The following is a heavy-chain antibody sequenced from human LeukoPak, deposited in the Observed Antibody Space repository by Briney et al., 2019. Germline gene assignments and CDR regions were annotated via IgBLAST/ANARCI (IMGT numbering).Heavy chain of an antibody. CDR1: GGSISSSSYY. Sequence: PSETLSLTCTVSGGSISSSSYYWGWIRQPPGKGLEWIGSIYYSGSTYYNPSLKSRVTIPVDTSKNQFSLKLSSVTAADTAVYYCASRRGLSIAADFDYWGQGTLVTVSS. V-gene: IGHV4-39*01. D-gene: IGHD6-13*01. CDR2: IYYSGST. J-gene: IGHJ4*02. CDR3: ASRRGLSIAADFDY.